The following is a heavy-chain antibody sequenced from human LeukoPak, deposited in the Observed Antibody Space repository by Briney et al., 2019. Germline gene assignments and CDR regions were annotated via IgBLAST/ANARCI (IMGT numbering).Heavy chain of an antibody. J-gene: IGHJ4*02. CDR1: GDSITSYY. CDR2: IYTTGTT. V-gene: IGHV4-4*07. Sequence: PSETLSLTCTVSGDSITSYYWSWIRQSAEKGLEWIGRIYTTGTTNYNPSLKGRVTVSVDTSKNQFFLNLSSVTAADTAVYYCARVGIYDILTGYNFFDHWGQGILVTVSS. D-gene: IGHD3-9*01. CDR3: ARVGIYDILTGYNFFDH.